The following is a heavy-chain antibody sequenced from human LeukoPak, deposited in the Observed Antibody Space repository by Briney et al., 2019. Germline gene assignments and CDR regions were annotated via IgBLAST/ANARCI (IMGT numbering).Heavy chain of an antibody. J-gene: IGHJ4*02. CDR1: GGSISSH. Sequence: SETLSLTCTGSGGSISSHWSWLRPPAGKGLEWIGRIYISGRTNYNPSLKSRVTMSIDTSKNQFSLKLSSVTAADTAIYYCAREPPQYLFDYWGQGTLVTVSS. CDR3: AREPPQYLFDY. CDR2: IYISGRT. D-gene: IGHD4-11*01. V-gene: IGHV4-4*07.